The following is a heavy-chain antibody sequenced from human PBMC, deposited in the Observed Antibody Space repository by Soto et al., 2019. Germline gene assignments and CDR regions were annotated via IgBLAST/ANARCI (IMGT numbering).Heavy chain of an antibody. CDR2: IIPTFGTV. J-gene: IGHJ5*02. CDR1: GGTFSRHV. Sequence: QVQLVQSGAEVKKPGSSVKVSCKASGGTFSRHVISWVRQAPGQGLEWMGGIIPTFGTVNYAQSFQGRVTITADESTSTAYMGLSNLTSEDTAVYYCARGVHNWFDPWGQGTLVTVSS. D-gene: IGHD3-10*01. CDR3: ARGVHNWFDP. V-gene: IGHV1-69*12.